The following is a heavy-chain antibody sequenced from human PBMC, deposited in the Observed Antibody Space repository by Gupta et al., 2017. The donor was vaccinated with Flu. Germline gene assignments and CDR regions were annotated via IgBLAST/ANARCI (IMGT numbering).Heavy chain of an antibody. Sequence: QVQLQESGPGLVKPSGTLSLTCAVSGGSISGINWWSWVRHPPGKGLEWIGEISQSGDTHYNPSLNNRNNISVNKSKNQFSRGLTCGTAADPAVYYGARDGLGGTPTGGGGAVWGQGTTVTVSS. D-gene: IGHD3/OR15-3a*01. V-gene: IGHV4-4*02. J-gene: IGHJ6*02. CDR1: GGSISGINW. CDR3: ARDGLGGTPTGGGGAV. CDR2: ISQSGDT.